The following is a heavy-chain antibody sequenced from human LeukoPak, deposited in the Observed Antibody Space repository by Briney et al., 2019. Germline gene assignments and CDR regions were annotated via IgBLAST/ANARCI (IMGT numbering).Heavy chain of an antibody. J-gene: IGHJ5*02. D-gene: IGHD6-13*01. Sequence: PSETLSLTCTVSGGSISSSSYYWGWIRQPPGKGLEWIGSIYYSGSTYYNPSLKSRVTISVDTSKNQLSLKLSSVTAADTAVYYCARIRLAAASRVDPWGQGTLVTVSS. CDR1: GGSISSSSYY. CDR2: IYYSGST. V-gene: IGHV4-39*07. CDR3: ARIRLAAASRVDP.